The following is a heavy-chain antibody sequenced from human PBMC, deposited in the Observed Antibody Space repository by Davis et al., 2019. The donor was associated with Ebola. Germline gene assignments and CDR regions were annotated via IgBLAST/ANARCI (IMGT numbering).Heavy chain of an antibody. CDR2: VYWDDDK. J-gene: IGHJ4*02. D-gene: IGHD4-17*01. CDR1: GFSLNTYGVG. CDR3: AHSDYGDYGDY. V-gene: IGHV2-5*02. Sequence: SGPTLVKPTQTLTLTCTFSGFSLNTYGVGVGWIRQPARKAPEWLALVYWDDDKRYSPSLKSRLSITKDTSKNQVVLTVTNMDHVDTATYYCAHSDYGDYGDYWGQGTLVTVSS.